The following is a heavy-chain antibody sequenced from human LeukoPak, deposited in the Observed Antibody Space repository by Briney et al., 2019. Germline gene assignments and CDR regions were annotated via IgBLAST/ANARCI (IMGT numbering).Heavy chain of an antibody. Sequence: GGSLRLSCAASGFTFSSYSMHWVRQATGKGLGWVSAIGTAGDTYYPGSVKGRFTISRENAKNSLYLQMNSLRAGDTAVYYCARGSMVRGVMDVWGKGTTVTISS. D-gene: IGHD3-10*01. J-gene: IGHJ6*04. CDR2: IGTAGDT. CDR3: ARGSMVRGVMDV. V-gene: IGHV3-13*01. CDR1: GFTFSSYS.